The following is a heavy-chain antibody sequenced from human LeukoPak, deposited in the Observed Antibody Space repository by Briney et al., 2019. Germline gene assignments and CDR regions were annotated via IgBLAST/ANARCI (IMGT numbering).Heavy chain of an antibody. CDR1: GFTFDDYG. V-gene: IGHV3-20*04. CDR3: ARDLIRGRGMDV. CDR2: INWNGDST. J-gene: IGHJ6*02. Sequence: GGSRRLSCAASGFTFDDYGMSWVRQAPGKGLEWVSGINWNGDSTGYVDSVKGRFTISRDNAKNSLYLQMNSLRAEDTAVYYCARDLIRGRGMDVWGQETTVIVSS. D-gene: IGHD3-10*01.